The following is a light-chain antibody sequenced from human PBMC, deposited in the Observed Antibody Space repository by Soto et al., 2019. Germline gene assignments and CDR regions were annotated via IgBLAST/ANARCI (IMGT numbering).Light chain of an antibody. CDR1: QDISKW. CDR3: QQYDSFPWT. J-gene: IGKJ1*01. V-gene: IGKV1-5*01. Sequence: DIQMTQSPSTLSASVGDRVAITCRASQDISKWLAWYQQKPGKPPKLLIYDASGLASGVPSRFSGSGYGTEFTLTISGLQPEDFATFYCQQYDSFPWTFGPGTNVDIK. CDR2: DAS.